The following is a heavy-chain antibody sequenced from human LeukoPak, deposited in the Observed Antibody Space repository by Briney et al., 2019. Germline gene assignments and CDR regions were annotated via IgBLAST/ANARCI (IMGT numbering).Heavy chain of an antibody. Sequence: GGSLRLSCAASGFIFGHHGMHWVRQAPGKGLEWVAVIWSDATNRFYADSVKGRFTISRDNSQNTVFLQMNSLRAKDTAIYYCARDAQRGFDYSNSLKNWGHGTLVTVSS. D-gene: IGHD4-11*01. CDR3: ARDAQRGFDYSNSLKN. J-gene: IGHJ4*01. CDR1: GFIFGHHG. CDR2: IWSDATNR. V-gene: IGHV3-33*01.